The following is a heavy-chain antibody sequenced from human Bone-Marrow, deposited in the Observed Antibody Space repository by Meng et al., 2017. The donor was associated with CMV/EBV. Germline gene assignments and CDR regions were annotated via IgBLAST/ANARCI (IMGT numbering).Heavy chain of an antibody. D-gene: IGHD2-2*01. Sequence: GSLRLSCTVSGGSISSSSYYWGWIRQPPGKGLEWIGSIYYSGSTYYNPSLKSRVTISVDTSKNQFSLKLSSVTAADTAVYYCARGGDDCSSTTCYYYWGQGTLVTVSS. CDR1: GGSISSSSYY. CDR2: IYYSGST. CDR3: ARGGDDCSSTTCYYY. J-gene: IGHJ4*02. V-gene: IGHV4-39*07.